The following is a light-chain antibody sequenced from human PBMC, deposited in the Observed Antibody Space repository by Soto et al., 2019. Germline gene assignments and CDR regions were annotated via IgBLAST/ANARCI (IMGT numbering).Light chain of an antibody. V-gene: IGKV1-5*03. Sequence: DIQMTQSPSTLSASVGDRVTITCRASQSISDWLAWYQQKPGKAPKLLIYKASSLESGVPSRFSGSGSGAEFTLTISSLQPDDFATYYCQEYNFYSTFGGGTKVEI. J-gene: IGKJ4*01. CDR2: KAS. CDR1: QSISDW. CDR3: QEYNFYST.